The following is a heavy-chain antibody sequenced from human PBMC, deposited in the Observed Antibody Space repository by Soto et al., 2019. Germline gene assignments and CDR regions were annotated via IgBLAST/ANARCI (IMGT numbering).Heavy chain of an antibody. D-gene: IGHD3-22*01. V-gene: IGHV4-39*07. CDR1: GGSILDSTYY. J-gene: IGHJ3*02. CDR3: ARDQYYYDSSGYPKAAFDI. CDR2: IFYSGGT. Sequence: PSETLSLTCTVSGGSILDSTYYWAWIRQSPGKXXEWIGTIFYSGGTFYTPSLKSRVTMSVDTSNNQFSLKLSSVTAADTAVYYCARDQYYYDSSGYPKAAFDIWGQGTMVTVSS.